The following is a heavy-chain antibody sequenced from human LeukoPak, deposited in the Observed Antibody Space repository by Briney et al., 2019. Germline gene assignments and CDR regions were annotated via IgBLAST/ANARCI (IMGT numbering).Heavy chain of an antibody. J-gene: IGHJ4*02. CDR3: ARQRAGRYAGRKTRFDY. CDR1: GGSFSGYY. Sequence: SETLSLTCAVYGGSFSGYYWSWIRQPPGKGLEWIGEINHSGSTNYNPSLKSRVTISVDTSKNQFSLKLSSVTAADTAVYYCARQRAGRYAGRKTRFDYWGQGTLVTVSS. CDR2: INHSGST. V-gene: IGHV4-34*01. D-gene: IGHD5-12*01.